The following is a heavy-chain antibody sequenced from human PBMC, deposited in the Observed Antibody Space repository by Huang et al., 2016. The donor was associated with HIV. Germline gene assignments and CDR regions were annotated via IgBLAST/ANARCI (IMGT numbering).Heavy chain of an antibody. D-gene: IGHD3-3*01. J-gene: IGHJ6*03. V-gene: IGHV1-18*01. CDR1: NYNFGSHG. CDR2: ISGYNGDT. Sequence: QVQLVQSGAEVKKPGASVKVSCEASNYNFGSHGISWVRQAPRKGREWMGMISGYNGDTKYAQKCQGRVTMTRETSTRTAYMELTSLRFDDTAVYYCARSGFGVVITTTLDYYYMDVWGTGTTVTVSS. CDR3: ARSGFGVVITTTLDYYYMDV.